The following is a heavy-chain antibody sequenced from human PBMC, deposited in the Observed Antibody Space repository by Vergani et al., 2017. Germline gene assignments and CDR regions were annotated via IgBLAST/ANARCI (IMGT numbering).Heavy chain of an antibody. D-gene: IGHD5-24*01. CDR1: GFTFRSYG. CDR3: AKDHDGYNSN. CDR2: IWYDGSNK. V-gene: IGHV3-33*06. Sequence: QVQVVESGGGVVQPGRSLRLSCAASGFTFRSYGMHWVRQAPGKGPEWVALIWYDGSNKYYADSVKGRFTISRDNSKNTLYLQMNSLRAEDTAVYYCAKDHDGYNSNWGQGTLVTVSS. J-gene: IGHJ4*02.